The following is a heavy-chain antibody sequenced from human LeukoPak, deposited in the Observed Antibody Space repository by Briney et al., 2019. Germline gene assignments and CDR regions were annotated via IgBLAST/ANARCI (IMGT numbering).Heavy chain of an antibody. V-gene: IGHV3-23*01. J-gene: IGHJ4*02. Sequence: PGGSLRLSCAASGFTFSKYALSWVRQAPGKGPEWVSGITNSGGGPSSADSVKGRFTISRDNSKNTLYLQMNSLRVEDTAVYYCAKDGRGSAPHWGQGTLVTVSS. CDR3: AKDGRGSAPH. CDR2: ITNSGGGP. D-gene: IGHD1-14*01. CDR1: GFTFSKYA.